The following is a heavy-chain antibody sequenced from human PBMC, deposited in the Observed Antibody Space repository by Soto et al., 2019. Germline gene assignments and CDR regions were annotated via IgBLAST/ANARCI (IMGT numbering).Heavy chain of an antibody. J-gene: IGHJ3*02. V-gene: IGHV1-24*01. CDR3: ATVNYGDYDDAFDI. CDR2: FDPEDGET. Sequence: ASVKVSCKVSGYTLTELSMHWVRQAPGKGLEWMGGFDPEDGETIYAQKFQGRVTMTEDTSTDTAYMELSSLRSEDTAVYYCATVNYGDYDDAFDIWGQRTMVTVSS. D-gene: IGHD4-17*01. CDR1: GYTLTELS.